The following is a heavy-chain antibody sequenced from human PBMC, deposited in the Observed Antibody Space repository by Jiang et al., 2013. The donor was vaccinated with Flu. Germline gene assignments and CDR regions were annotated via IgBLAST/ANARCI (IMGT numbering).Heavy chain of an antibody. V-gene: IGHV6-1*01. D-gene: IGHD1-1*01. J-gene: IGHJ4*02. CDR2: TYYRSKWYN. CDR3: VRDYNWAFDS. CDR1: GDSVSSNSVA. Sequence: SQTLSLTCAISGDSVSSNSVAWNWIRQSPSRGLECLGRTYYRSKWYNDYAVSVKVRITINPDTSKNQLSLQLDSATPEDTAIYYCVRDYNWAFDSWGQGTLVTVSS.